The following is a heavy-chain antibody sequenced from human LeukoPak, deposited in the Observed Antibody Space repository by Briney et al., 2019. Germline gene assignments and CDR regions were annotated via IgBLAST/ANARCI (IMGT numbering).Heavy chain of an antibody. CDR3: AKERRGRNTKDRGGNSFDP. V-gene: IGHV1-2*02. D-gene: IGHD1/OR15-1a*01. J-gene: IGHJ5*02. CDR2: MNANSGGT. Sequence: VGSLKLSCEASGYTFTGYYMNWVRQAPGQGLEWMGWMNANSGGTNYAQKFKGRVTMTRDTSISTAYLELSRLRSDDQAVYYCAKERRGRNTKDRGGNSFDPWGQGTLVTVSS. CDR1: GYTFTGYY.